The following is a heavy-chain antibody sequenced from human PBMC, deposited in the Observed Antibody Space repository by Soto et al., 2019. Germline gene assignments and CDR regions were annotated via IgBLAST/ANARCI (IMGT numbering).Heavy chain of an antibody. CDR3: TKANRYCSGANCFTFDY. D-gene: IGHD2-15*01. CDR2: FSSGGGST. CDR1: RCTLSSYA. V-gene: IGHV3-23*01. Sequence: GGPLRLSCAASRCTLSSYAMSWVRQAQGKGLEWVSTFSSGGGSTYYADSVKGRFTISRDNSKNTLSLQMNSLRAEDTAVYYCTKANRYCSGANCFTFDYWGLGTLVTVSS. J-gene: IGHJ4*02.